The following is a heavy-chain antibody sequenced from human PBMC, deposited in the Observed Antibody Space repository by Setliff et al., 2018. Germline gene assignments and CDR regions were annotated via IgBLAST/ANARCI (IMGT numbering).Heavy chain of an antibody. CDR3: ARDRVGSGWPDAFDI. D-gene: IGHD6-19*01. J-gene: IGHJ3*02. V-gene: IGHV4-38-2*02. CDR1: GYSISSGYY. CDR2: MYHSGSV. Sequence: SETLSLTCTVSGYSISSGYYWGWIRQPPGKGLEWIGNMYHSGSVYYNPSLKSRVTISVDTSKNQFSLKVTSVTAADTAVYYCARDRVGSGWPDAFDIWGQGTMVT.